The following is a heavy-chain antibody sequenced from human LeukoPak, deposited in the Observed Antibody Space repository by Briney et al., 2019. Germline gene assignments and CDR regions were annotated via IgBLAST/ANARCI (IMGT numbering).Heavy chain of an antibody. D-gene: IGHD3-22*01. CDR1: GYSISSGYY. J-gene: IGHJ5*01. Sequence: PSETLSLTCTVSGYSISSGYYWGWIRQPPREGVEWIGSIYHSGSTNYNPPPMSRVTISVDTSKNQFSLKLSSVSAADTGVYYCAREGNYYDSSGYYWYSWFDPWGQGTLVTVSS. CDR3: AREGNYYDSSGYYWYSWFDP. V-gene: IGHV4-38-2*02. CDR2: IYHSGST.